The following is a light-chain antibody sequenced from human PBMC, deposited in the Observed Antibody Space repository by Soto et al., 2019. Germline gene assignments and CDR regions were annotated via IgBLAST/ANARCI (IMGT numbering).Light chain of an antibody. CDR2: GAS. CDR1: QSVSGSY. J-gene: IGKJ3*01. CDR3: QQYGSSLFT. V-gene: IGKV3-20*01. Sequence: EIVLTQSPGTLSLSPGERATLSCRASQSVSGSYLAWYQQKPGRAPRLLIYGASSRATGIPDRFSGSGSGTDFTLTISRLEPEDFAVYYCQQYGSSLFTFGPGTKVDIK.